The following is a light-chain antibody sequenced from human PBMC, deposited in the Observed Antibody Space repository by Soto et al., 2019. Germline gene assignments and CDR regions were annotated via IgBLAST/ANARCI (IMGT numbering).Light chain of an antibody. CDR1: SSDVGGYNS. CDR2: DVS. CDR3: NSYATRLSV. Sequence: QSVLTQPASVSGSPGQSITISCTGTSSDVGGYNSVSWYQQHPGKAPKLMIYDVSNRPSGVSNRFSGSKSGNTASLTISGLQAEDEADYYCNSYATRLSVFGTGTKVTVL. V-gene: IGLV2-14*01. J-gene: IGLJ1*01.